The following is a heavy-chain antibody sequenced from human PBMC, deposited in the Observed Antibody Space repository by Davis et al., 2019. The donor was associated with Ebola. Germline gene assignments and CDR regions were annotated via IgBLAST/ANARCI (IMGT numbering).Heavy chain of an antibody. Sequence: GESLKISCGTSGFTFSSYHMDWVRQAPGKGLEWVAVIWNDGTNKYYADSVRGRFTISRDNAKSTLYLQMNSLTAEDTAVYYCVRTTYGAPEYWGQGTLVTVSS. D-gene: IGHD1-7*01. CDR1: GFTFSSYH. CDR3: VRTTYGAPEY. V-gene: IGHV3-33*03. CDR2: IWNDGTNK. J-gene: IGHJ4*02.